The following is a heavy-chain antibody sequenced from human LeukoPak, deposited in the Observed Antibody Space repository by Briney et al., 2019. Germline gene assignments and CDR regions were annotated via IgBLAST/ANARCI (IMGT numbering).Heavy chain of an antibody. CDR3: ARGVGYYDSHPFFDY. Sequence: SETLSLTCTVSGGSISSYYWSWIRQPPGKGLEWIGYIYYSGSTNYNPSLKSRVTISVDTSKNQFSLKLSSVTAADTAVYYCARGVGYYDSHPFFDYWGQGTLVTVSS. J-gene: IGHJ4*02. D-gene: IGHD3-22*01. CDR1: GGSISSYY. CDR2: IYYSGST. V-gene: IGHV4-59*01.